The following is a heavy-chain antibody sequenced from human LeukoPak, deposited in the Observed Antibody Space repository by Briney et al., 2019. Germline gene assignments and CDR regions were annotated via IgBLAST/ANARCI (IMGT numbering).Heavy chain of an antibody. Sequence: GGSLRLSCAASGFTFDDYAMHWVRQAPGKGLEWVSGISWNSGSIGYADSVKGRFTISRDNAKNSLYLQMNSLRAEDTALYYCAKDVRYFDWLLGFDIWGQGTMVTVSS. CDR1: GFTFDDYA. J-gene: IGHJ3*02. V-gene: IGHV3-9*01. CDR2: ISWNSGSI. D-gene: IGHD3-9*01. CDR3: AKDVRYFDWLLGFDI.